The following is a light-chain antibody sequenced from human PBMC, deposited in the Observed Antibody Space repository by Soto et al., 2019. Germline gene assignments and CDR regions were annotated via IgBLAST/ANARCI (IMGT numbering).Light chain of an antibody. V-gene: IGKV3-15*01. CDR2: GVT. J-gene: IGKJ2*01. CDR3: QQYEGWPRT. Sequence: EIVMTQSPDTLSVSPGDTATLSCRSSQNIHINLAWYQQKPGQAPTLLIYGVTARAPGVPAWFSGSGYGTDFTLTIRSVQSGDFGVFYCQQYEGWPRTFGLGTKVEIQ. CDR1: QNIHIN.